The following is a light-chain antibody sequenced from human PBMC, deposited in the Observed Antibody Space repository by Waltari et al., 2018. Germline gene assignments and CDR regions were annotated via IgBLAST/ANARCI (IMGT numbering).Light chain of an antibody. CDR2: NDK. J-gene: IGLJ3*02. CDR1: DPNIGGNS. CDR3: SVWEDNLGGV. Sequence: QSVLTQPPSGSGTPGQRVTISCSGSDPNIGGNSVNWYQQLTGKAPKLLSYNDKQGPAGVPDRCSASRTAASTSLSITELQSEDDADCYLSVWEDNLGGVFGGGTKLTVL. V-gene: IGLV1-44*01.